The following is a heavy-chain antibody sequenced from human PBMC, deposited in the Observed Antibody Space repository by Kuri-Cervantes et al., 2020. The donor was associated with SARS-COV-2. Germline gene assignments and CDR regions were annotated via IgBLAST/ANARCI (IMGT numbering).Heavy chain of an antibody. CDR3: ARDRLWLLYSSSLSPYFDY. Sequence: SETLSLTCTVSGGSISSHYWSWIRQPPGKGLEWIGYIYYSGSTNYNPSLKSRVTISVDTSKNQFSLKLSSVTAADTAVYYCARDRLWLLYSSSLSPYFDYWGQGTLVTVSS. CDR1: GGSISSHY. D-gene: IGHD3-3*01. CDR2: IYYSGST. V-gene: IGHV4-59*11. J-gene: IGHJ4*02.